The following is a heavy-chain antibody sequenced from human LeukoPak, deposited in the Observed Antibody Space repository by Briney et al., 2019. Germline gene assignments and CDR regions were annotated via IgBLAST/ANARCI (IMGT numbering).Heavy chain of an antibody. J-gene: IGHJ3*02. CDR3: AKQREYNCNDDDAFDI. D-gene: IGHD1-20*01. V-gene: IGHV3-66*04. CDR1: GFTVSSNY. Sequence: PGGSLRLSCAASGFTVSSNYMSWVRQAPGKGLEWVPVIYSGGSTYYADSVKGRFTISRDNSKNTLYLQMNSLRAEDTAVYYCAKQREYNCNDDDAFDIWGQGTMVTVSS. CDR2: IYSGGST.